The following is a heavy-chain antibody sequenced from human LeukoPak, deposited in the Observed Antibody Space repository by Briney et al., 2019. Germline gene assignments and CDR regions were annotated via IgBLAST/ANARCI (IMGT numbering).Heavy chain of an antibody. CDR2: IRSKAYGGTT. Sequence: GGSLRLSCKASGFPFGVYAVSWFRQAPGKGLEWVGFIRSKAYGGTTEYAASVKGRFTISRDDSKSIAYLQMNSLKTEDTAVYYATSAPAGYDYCYYMDVWGKGTTVTVSS. D-gene: IGHD3-9*01. V-gene: IGHV3-49*03. CDR1: GFPFGVYA. CDR3: TSAPAGYDYCYYMDV. J-gene: IGHJ6*03.